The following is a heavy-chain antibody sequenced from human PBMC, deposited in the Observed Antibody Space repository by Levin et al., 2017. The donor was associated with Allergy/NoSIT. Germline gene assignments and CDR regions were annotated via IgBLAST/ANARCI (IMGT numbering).Heavy chain of an antibody. CDR3: ARHLDTSSWYNWHFDL. D-gene: IGHD6-13*01. CDR2: IKQDGSEK. V-gene: IGHV3-7*04. CDR1: GFSFSSSW. Sequence: PGGSLRLSCAASGFSFSSSWMAWVRRAPGRGLEWVANIKQDGSEKYYLDFVKGRFTISRDNAKNSVDLYMNDLRPGDTAVYYCARHLDTSSWYNWHFDLWGRGTLVTVSS. J-gene: IGHJ2*01.